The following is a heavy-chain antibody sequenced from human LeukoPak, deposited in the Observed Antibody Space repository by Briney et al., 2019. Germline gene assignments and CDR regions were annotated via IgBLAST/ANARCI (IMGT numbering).Heavy chain of an antibody. V-gene: IGHV3-23*01. D-gene: IGHD1-26*01. J-gene: IGHJ4*02. Sequence: GGSLRLSCAASGFTFSRLAMTWVRQAPGKGLEWVSTISASGPYYADAVRGRFTISRDNSRNTLSLQMDSLRAEDTAVYYCARTLSGTWDTPPASWGQGTLVTVSS. CDR3: ARTLSGTWDTPPAS. CDR1: GFTFSRLA. CDR2: ISASGP.